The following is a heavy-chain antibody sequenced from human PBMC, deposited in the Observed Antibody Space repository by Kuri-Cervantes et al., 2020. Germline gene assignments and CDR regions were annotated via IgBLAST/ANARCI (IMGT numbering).Heavy chain of an antibody. CDR3: ARVGSGSWYYYYYYMDV. J-gene: IGHJ6*03. CDR1: GVTFNIFG. CDR2: IGISNSET. Sequence: GESLKISCAASGVTFNIFGWNWVRQAPGKGLEWVSHIGISNSETYYADSVKGRFTISRDNSKNTLYLQMNSLRAEDTAVYYCARVGSGSWYYYYYYMDVWGKGTTVTVSS. V-gene: IGHV3-48*01. D-gene: IGHD6-13*01.